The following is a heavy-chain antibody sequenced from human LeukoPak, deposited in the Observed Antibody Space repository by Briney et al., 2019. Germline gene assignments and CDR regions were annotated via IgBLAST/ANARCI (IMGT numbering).Heavy chain of an antibody. V-gene: IGHV4-4*02. D-gene: IGHD5-24*01. CDR1: GGSISSSNW. Sequence: SGTLSLTCAVSGGSISSSNWWSWVRQPPGKGLEWIGEIHHSGRTNHNPSLKSRVTISVDTSKNQFSLKLSSVTAADTAVYYCARTTMATGAFDIWGQGTMVTVSS. CDR3: ARTTMATGAFDI. CDR2: IHHSGRT. J-gene: IGHJ3*02.